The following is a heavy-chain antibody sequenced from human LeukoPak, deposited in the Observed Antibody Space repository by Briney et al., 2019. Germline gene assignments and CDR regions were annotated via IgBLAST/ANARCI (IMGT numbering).Heavy chain of an antibody. Sequence: HPGESLRLSCATSGFTFSNYWMSWLRQAPGKGLVWVSRIKYDGSSATYAESVKGRFTISRDNARNTLYLQMNSLRVDDTAVYYCAKSDWFDPWGREILVTVSS. V-gene: IGHV3-74*01. CDR1: GFTFSNYW. J-gene: IGHJ5*02. CDR3: AKSDWFDP. CDR2: IKYDGSSA.